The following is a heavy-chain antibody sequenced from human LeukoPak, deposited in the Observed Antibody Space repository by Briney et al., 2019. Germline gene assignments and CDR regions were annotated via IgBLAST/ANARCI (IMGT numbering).Heavy chain of an antibody. CDR2: INPNGGGT. J-gene: IGHJ5*02. CDR1: GYTFTGYY. Sequence: ASVKVSCKASGYTFTGYYMHWVRQAPGQVLEWMGWINPNGGGTKYAHKFQGRVTMTRDTSISTAYMELSRLRSDDTAVYYCARGPDIDYYGSGSYLWFDPWGQGTLVTVSS. D-gene: IGHD3-10*01. CDR3: ARGPDIDYYGSGSYLWFDP. V-gene: IGHV1-2*02.